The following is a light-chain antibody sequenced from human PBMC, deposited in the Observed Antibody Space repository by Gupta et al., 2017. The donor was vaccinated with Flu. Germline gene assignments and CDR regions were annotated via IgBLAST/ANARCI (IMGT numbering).Light chain of an antibody. CDR3: ETWDSKTWV. CDR1: SGHSGYI. V-gene: IGLV4-60*03. J-gene: IGLJ3*02. Sequence: QPVLTQSSSASASLGSSVKLTCTLSSGHSGYIIGWHQQQPGKAPRYLMKLEGSGNYNKGSGVPDRFSGSSSGADRYLIIPNLQSEDEADYYCETWDSKTWVFGGGTKLTVL. CDR2: LEGSGNY.